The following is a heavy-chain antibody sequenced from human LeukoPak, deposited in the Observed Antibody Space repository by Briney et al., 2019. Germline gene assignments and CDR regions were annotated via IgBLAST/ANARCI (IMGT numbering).Heavy chain of an antibody. J-gene: IGHJ4*02. CDR1: GGTFSSYA. Sequence: SVKVSCKASGGTFSSYAISWVRQAPGQGLEWMGGIIPIFGTTNYAQKFQDRVTITADESTSTAFMELSSLESEDTAVYYCAITLKGGSSGYPIFDYWGQGTLVTVSS. V-gene: IGHV1-69*01. D-gene: IGHD3-22*01. CDR3: AITLKGGSSGYPIFDY. CDR2: IIPIFGTT.